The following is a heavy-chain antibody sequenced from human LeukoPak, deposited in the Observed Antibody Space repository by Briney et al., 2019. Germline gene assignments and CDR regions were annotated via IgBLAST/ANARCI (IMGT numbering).Heavy chain of an antibody. V-gene: IGHV3-21*01. J-gene: IGHJ5*02. D-gene: IGHD3-10*01. Sequence: PGGSLRLSCAASGFTFSSYSMNWVRQAPGKGLEWVSSISSSSSYIYYADSVKGRFTISRDNARNSLYLQMNSLRVDDTAVYYCYPHYYGSGNLNWFDPWGQGTLVTVSS. CDR2: ISSSSSYI. CDR1: GFTFSSYS. CDR3: YPHYYGSGNLNWFDP.